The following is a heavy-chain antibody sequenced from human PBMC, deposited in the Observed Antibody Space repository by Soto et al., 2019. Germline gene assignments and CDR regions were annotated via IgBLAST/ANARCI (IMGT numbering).Heavy chain of an antibody. D-gene: IGHD3-22*01. CDR3: ARGALNYYDSSGYHFDY. Sequence: SCAASGFTFSSYGMHWVRQAPGKGLEWVAVIWYDGSNKYYADSVKGRFTISRDNSKNTLYLQMNSLRAEDTAVYYCARGALNYYDSSGYHFDYWGQGTLVTVSS. J-gene: IGHJ4*02. V-gene: IGHV3-33*01. CDR1: GFTFSSYG. CDR2: IWYDGSNK.